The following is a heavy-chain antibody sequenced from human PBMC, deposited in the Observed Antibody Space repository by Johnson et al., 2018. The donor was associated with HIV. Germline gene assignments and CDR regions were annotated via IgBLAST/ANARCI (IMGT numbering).Heavy chain of an antibody. CDR1: GFSFEEYA. CDR2: VSWNSGSI. CDR3: ARGRKDTYDNDDAHLLHAFDI. D-gene: IGHD5-18*01. J-gene: IGHJ3*02. V-gene: IGHV3-9*01. Sequence: VQLVESGGGLVQPGRSLRLSCAASGFSFEEYAMHWVRQVPGKGLEWVSGVSWNSGSIAYADSVKGRFTISRDNAKNSLYLQMNSLRPEDTAIYYCARGRKDTYDNDDAHLLHAFDIWGQGTMVTVSS.